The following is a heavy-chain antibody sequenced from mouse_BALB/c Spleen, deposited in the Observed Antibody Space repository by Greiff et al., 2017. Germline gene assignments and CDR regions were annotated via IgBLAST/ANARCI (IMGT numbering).Heavy chain of an antibody. J-gene: IGHJ4*01. CDR1: GFTFSSFG. V-gene: IGHV5-17*02. CDR3: ARGGNFYYAMDY. CDR2: ISSGSSTI. Sequence: EVQRVESGGGLVKPGGSLKLSCAASGFTFSSFGMHWVRQAPEKGLEWVAYISSGSSTIYYADTVKGRFTISRDNPKNTLFLQMTSLRSEDTAMYYCARGGNFYYAMDYWGQGTSVTVSS.